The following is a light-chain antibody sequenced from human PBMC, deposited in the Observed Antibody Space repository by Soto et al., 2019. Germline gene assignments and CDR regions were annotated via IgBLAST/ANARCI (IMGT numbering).Light chain of an antibody. J-gene: IGLJ2*01. CDR1: SSDVGGYNY. CDR3: SSYTSSSTVV. V-gene: IGLV2-14*01. CDR2: DVS. Sequence: QSALTQPASVSGSPGQSITISCTGTSSDVGGYNYVSWYQQHPGKAPKLMIYDVSNRPSGVSNRFSGSESRNTASLTISGLQAEDEADYYCSSYTSSSTVVFGGGTKLTVL.